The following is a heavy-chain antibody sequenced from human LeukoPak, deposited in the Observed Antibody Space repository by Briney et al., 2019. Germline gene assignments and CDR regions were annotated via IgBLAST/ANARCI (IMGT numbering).Heavy chain of an antibody. CDR2: ISSSSSYI. D-gene: IGHD3-22*01. Sequence: PGGSLRLSCAASGFTFSSYAMNWVRQAPGKGLEWVSSISSSSSYIYYADSVKGRFTISRDNAKNSLYLQMNSLRAADTAVYYCARGPDYYDSTYYFDYWGQGTLVTVSS. J-gene: IGHJ4*02. CDR3: ARGPDYYDSTYYFDY. CDR1: GFTFSSYA. V-gene: IGHV3-21*01.